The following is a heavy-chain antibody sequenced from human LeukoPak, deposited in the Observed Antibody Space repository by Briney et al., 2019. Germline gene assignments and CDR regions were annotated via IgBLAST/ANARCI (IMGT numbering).Heavy chain of an antibody. D-gene: IGHD3-10*01. CDR2: ISGSGSST. CDR3: AKSYYGSGGVRAFDI. Sequence: GGSLRLSCAASGFTFSTYGMSWVRQAPGKGLEWVSTISGSGSSTYYADSVKGRFTISRDNSKNTMYLQMNSLRAEDTAVHYCAKSYYGSGGVRAFDIWGQGTMVTVSS. J-gene: IGHJ3*02. V-gene: IGHV3-23*01. CDR1: GFTFSTYG.